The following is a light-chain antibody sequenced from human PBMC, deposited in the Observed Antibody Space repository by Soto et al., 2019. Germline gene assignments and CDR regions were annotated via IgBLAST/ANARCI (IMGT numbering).Light chain of an antibody. CDR3: QQYESTPPT. J-gene: IGKJ2*01. CDR1: QSVLYSSNNKNY. Sequence: DIGMTQSPDSLAVSLGERATINCKSSQSVLYSSNNKNYLAWYQQRPGQPPKLLIYWASTRESGVPDRFSGSGSGTDFTLTITSLQAEDVAVYYCQQYESTPPTFGQGTKVDIK. CDR2: WAS. V-gene: IGKV4-1*01.